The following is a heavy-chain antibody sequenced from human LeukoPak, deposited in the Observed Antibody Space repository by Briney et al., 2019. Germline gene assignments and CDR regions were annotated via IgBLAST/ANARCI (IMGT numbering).Heavy chain of an antibody. J-gene: IGHJ4*02. CDR3: AKDPYIVVVTAPPDY. CDR2: ISYDGSNK. CDR1: GFTFSSYG. D-gene: IGHD2-21*02. V-gene: IGHV3-30*18. Sequence: GGSLRLSCAASGFTFSSYGKHWVSQAPGKGLEWVTVISYDGSNKYYADSVKGRFTISRDNSKTTLYLQMNSLRAEDTAVYYCAKDPYIVVVTAPPDYWGQGTLVTVSS.